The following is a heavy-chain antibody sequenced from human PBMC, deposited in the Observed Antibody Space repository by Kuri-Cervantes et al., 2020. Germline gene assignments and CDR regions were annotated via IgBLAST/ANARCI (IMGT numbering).Heavy chain of an antibody. Sequence: GGSLRLSCAASGFTFSSYAMHWVRQAPGKGLEWVSAISGSGGSTYYADSVKGRFTISRDNSKNTLYLQMNSLKTEDTAVYYCALTESGYDWHHFDSWGQGALVTVSS. J-gene: IGHJ4*02. V-gene: IGHV3-23*01. CDR3: ALTESGYDWHHFDS. CDR1: GFTFSSYA. CDR2: ISGSGGST. D-gene: IGHD5-12*01.